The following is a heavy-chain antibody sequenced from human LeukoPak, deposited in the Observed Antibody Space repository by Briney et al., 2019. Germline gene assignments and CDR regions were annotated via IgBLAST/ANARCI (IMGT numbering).Heavy chain of an antibody. Sequence: ASVKVSCKGSGYTFISYDIHWVRQATGQGLAWMGWMNPNSGNTGYAQKLQGRVTTTRNTSISTAYMEPSRLRSEHTAGYYCARRGATSPPNIYCGGDCYTRNWFDPWGQGTQVTVSS. CDR2: MNPNSGNT. CDR3: ARRGATSPPNIYCGGDCYTRNWFDP. CDR1: GYTFISYD. D-gene: IGHD2-21*01. J-gene: IGHJ5*02. V-gene: IGHV1-8*01.